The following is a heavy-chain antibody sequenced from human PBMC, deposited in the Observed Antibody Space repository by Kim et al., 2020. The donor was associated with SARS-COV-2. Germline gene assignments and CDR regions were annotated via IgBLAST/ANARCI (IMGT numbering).Heavy chain of an antibody. CDR1: RGSFGGYY. CDR2: IDHSGSS. D-gene: IGHD6-6*01. Sequence: SETLSLTCAVYRGSFGGYYWTWIRQPPGKGLEWLGQIDHSGSSNYNPSLNSRVTISLDTSKNQFSLSLNSVTAADTAVYYCARRSAYSSSSGVHLWGQGTLVTVSS. CDR3: ARRSAYSSSSGVHL. V-gene: IGHV4-34*01. J-gene: IGHJ5*02.